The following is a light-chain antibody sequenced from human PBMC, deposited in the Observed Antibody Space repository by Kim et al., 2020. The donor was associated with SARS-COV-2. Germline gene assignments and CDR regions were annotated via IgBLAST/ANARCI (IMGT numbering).Light chain of an antibody. J-gene: IGLJ3*02. CDR2: TTN. Sequence: QTVVTQEPSLTVSPGGTVTLTCASSTGVVTSGYFPNWFQQKPGQAPRSLIYTTNNIHSWTPARFSGSLLGGKAALTLSGVQPEDEAEYYCLLYYGGAWVFGGGTKLTVL. CDR3: LLYYGGAWV. V-gene: IGLV7-43*01. CDR1: TGVVTSGYF.